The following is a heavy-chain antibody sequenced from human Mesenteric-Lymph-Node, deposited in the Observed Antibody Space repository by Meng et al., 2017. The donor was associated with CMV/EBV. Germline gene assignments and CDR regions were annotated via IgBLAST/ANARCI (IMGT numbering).Heavy chain of an antibody. J-gene: IGHJ5*02. V-gene: IGHV1-69*09. CDR1: GGTFSSYT. CDR2: IIPILGIA. CDR3: AGGIAAAGSRWFDP. Sequence: QVKLVQAVAAVKKPGSSVKVSCKASGGTFSSYTISWVRQAPGQGLEWMGRIIPILGIANYAQKFQGRVTITADKSTSTAYMELSSLRSEDTAVYYCAGGIAAAGSRWFDPWGQGTLVTVSS. D-gene: IGHD6-13*01.